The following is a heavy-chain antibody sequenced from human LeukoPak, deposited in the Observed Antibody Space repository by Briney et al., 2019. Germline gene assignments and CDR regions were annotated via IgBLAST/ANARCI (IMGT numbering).Heavy chain of an antibody. CDR3: ARGTSGSRYNWFDP. D-gene: IGHD1-26*01. V-gene: IGHV4-39*01. Sequence: SETLSLTCIVSGGSISSSIYYWGWIRQPPGKGLEWIGSIFYSGSTYYNPSLKSRVTISVDTSKNQFSLKLSSVTAADTAVYYCARGTSGSRYNWFDPWGQGTLVTVSS. CDR1: GGSISSSIYY. CDR2: IFYSGST. J-gene: IGHJ5*02.